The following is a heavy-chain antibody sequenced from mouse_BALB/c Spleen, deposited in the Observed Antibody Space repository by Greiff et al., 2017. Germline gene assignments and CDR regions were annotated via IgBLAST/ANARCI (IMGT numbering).Heavy chain of an antibody. V-gene: IGHV5-17*02. Sequence: EVKLMESGGGLVQPGGSRKLSCAASGFTFSSFGMHWVRQAPEKGLEWVAYISSGSSTIYYADTVKGRFTISRDNPKNTLFLQMTSLRSEDTAMYYCARSIYYGYDGFAYWGQGTLVTVSA. CDR2: ISSGSSTI. D-gene: IGHD2-2*01. CDR3: ARSIYYGYDGFAY. J-gene: IGHJ3*01. CDR1: GFTFSSFG.